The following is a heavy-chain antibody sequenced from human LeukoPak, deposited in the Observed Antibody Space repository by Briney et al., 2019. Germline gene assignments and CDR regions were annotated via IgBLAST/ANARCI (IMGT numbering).Heavy chain of an antibody. D-gene: IGHD3-22*01. CDR3: AGHFYYYDSRGMWAFDI. V-gene: IGHV4-39*01. CDR1: GGSISSSSCY. CDR2: IYYSGST. Sequence: SETLSLTCTVSGGSISSSSCYWGWIRQPPGKGLEWIGSIYYSGSTYYNPSLKSRVTISVDTSKNQFSLKLSSVTAADTAVYYCAGHFYYYDSRGMWAFDIWGQGTMVTVSS. J-gene: IGHJ3*02.